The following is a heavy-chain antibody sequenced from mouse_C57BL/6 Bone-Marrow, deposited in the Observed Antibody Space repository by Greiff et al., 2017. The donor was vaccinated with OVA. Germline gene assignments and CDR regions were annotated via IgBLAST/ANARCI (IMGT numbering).Heavy chain of an antibody. CDR2: IYPGDGDT. CDR1: GYAFSSYW. V-gene: IGHV1-80*01. CDR3: ARFWLLRDWYFDV. D-gene: IGHD2-3*01. J-gene: IGHJ1*03. Sequence: QVHVKQSGAELVKPGASVKISCKASGYAFSSYWMNWVKQRPGKGLEWIGQIYPGDGDTNYNGKFKGKATLTADKSSSTAYMQLSSLTSEDSAVYFCARFWLLRDWYFDVWGTGTTVTVSS.